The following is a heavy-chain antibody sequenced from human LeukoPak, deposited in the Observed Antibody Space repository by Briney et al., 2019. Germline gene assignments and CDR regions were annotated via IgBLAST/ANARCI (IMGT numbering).Heavy chain of an antibody. CDR1: GGSISSYY. CDR2: IYTTGST. V-gene: IGHV4-4*07. CDR3: ARVSVAGTYDY. J-gene: IGHJ4*02. D-gene: IGHD6-19*01. Sequence: PSETLSLTCTVSGGSISSYYWTWIRQPAGKGLEWIGRIYTTGSTNYNPSLKSRVTMSVDTSKNQFSLRLSSVTAADTAVYYCARVSVAGTYDYWGQGTLVTVSS.